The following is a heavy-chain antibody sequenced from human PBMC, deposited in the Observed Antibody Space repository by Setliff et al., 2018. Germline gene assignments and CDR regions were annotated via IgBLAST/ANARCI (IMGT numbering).Heavy chain of an antibody. D-gene: IGHD1-26*01. J-gene: IGHJ3*02. CDR2: LNPSSGNT. CDR1: GYSFTSND. V-gene: IGHV1-8*03. CDR3: ARAHSGSDFHDPFDI. Sequence: GASVKVSCKASGYSFTSNDTNWVRQATGRGPEWMGWLNPSSGNTGYAPKFQGRVTITRSTSLSTAYMELSSLRSEDTAIYYCARAHSGSDFHDPFDIWGQGTMVTVSS.